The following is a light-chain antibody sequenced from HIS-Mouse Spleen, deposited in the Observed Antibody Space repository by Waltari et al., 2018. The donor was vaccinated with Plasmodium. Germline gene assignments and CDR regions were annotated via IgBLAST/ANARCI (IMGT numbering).Light chain of an antibody. CDR2: GDS. J-gene: IGLJ3*02. Sequence: SYELTHPPSVSVSPGQTARITCPGEALPKKSAYWYQQKSGQAPVLVIYGDSKRPSGIPERFSGSRSGTMATLTISGAQVEDEADYYCYSTDSSGNHRVFGGGTKLTVL. CDR1: ALPKKS. V-gene: IGLV3-10*01. CDR3: YSTDSSGNHRV.